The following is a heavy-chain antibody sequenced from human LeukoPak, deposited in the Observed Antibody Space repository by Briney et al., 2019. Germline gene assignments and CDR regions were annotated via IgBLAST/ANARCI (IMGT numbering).Heavy chain of an antibody. V-gene: IGHV3-23*01. CDR3: ATPRDYGGQDDYWYFDL. D-gene: IGHD4-17*01. J-gene: IGHJ2*01. Sequence: GGSLRLSCAASGFTFSSYAMSWVRQAPGKGLEWVSAISGSGGSTYYADSVKGRFTISRDNSKNTLYLQMNSLGAEDTAVYYCATPRDYGGQDDYWYFDLWGRGTLVTVSS. CDR2: ISGSGGST. CDR1: GFTFSSYA.